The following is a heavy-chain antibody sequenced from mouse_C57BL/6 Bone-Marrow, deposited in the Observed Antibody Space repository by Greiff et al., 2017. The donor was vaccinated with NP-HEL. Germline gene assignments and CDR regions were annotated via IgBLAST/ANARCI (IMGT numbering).Heavy chain of an antibody. J-gene: IGHJ3*01. CDR1: GYTFTSYG. V-gene: IGHV1-81*01. CDR3: ARIPHYSGSSYGFAY. Sequence: VQLQQSGAELARPGASVKLSCKASGYTFTSYGISWVKQRTGQGLEWIGEIYPRSGNTYYNEKFKGKATLTADKSSSTAYMELRSLTSEDSAVYFCARIPHYSGSSYGFAYWGQGTLVTVSA. D-gene: IGHD1-1*01. CDR2: IYPRSGNT.